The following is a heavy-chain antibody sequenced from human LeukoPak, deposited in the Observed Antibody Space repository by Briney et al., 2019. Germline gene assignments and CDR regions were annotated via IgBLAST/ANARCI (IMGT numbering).Heavy chain of an antibody. J-gene: IGHJ4*02. D-gene: IGHD5-24*01. V-gene: IGHV1-69*13. CDR1: GGTLANYA. CDR2: FIPIFGSA. CDR3: ARAGLGRGGYNPFADY. Sequence: ASVKVSCKASGGTLANYAVSWVRQAPGQGLEWMGGFIPIFGSANYAQQFQGRLTMTADESTSTAYMELSSLRAEDMAVYYCARAGLGRGGYNPFADYWGQGTLVTVSS.